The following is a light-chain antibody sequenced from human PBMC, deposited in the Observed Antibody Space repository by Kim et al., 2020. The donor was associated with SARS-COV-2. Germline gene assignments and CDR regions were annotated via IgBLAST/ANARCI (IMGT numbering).Light chain of an antibody. CDR2: KDT. CDR3: YSAADKTGV. V-gene: IGLV3-27*01. CDR1: VLAKKF. J-gene: IGLJ3*02. Sequence: SGYPGDTDRITCSGDVLAKKFGRWFKQKPGQAPVLVIYKDTERPSGIPERFSGSTSGTTVSLTISGAQVEDDADYYCYSAADKTGVFGGGTQLTVL.